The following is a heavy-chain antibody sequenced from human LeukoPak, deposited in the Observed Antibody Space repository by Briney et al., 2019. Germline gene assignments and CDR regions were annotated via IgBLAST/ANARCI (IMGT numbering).Heavy chain of an antibody. CDR3: ATTRNLRYFDWLDY. Sequence: GGSLRLSCTASEFTVSSNYMSWVRQAPGKWLEWVSVIYSGGSTYYADSVKGRFTISRDNSKNTLYLQMNSLRAEDTAVYYCATTRNLRYFDWLDYWGQGTLVTVSS. CDR2: IYSGGST. J-gene: IGHJ4*02. CDR1: EFTVSSNY. V-gene: IGHV3-66*02. D-gene: IGHD3-9*01.